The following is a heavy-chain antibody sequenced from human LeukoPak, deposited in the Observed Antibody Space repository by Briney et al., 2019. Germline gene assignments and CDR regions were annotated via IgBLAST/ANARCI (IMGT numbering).Heavy chain of an antibody. J-gene: IGHJ4*02. CDR3: ARDPHGYSYGYVSADY. V-gene: IGHV3-30*04. D-gene: IGHD5-18*01. CDR1: GFTFSSYA. Sequence: GGSLRLSCAASGFTFSSYAMHWVRQAPGKGLEWVAVISYDGSNKYYADSVKGRFTISRDNSKNTLYLQMNSLRAEDTAVYYCARDPHGYSYGYVSADYWGQGTLVTVSS. CDR2: ISYDGSNK.